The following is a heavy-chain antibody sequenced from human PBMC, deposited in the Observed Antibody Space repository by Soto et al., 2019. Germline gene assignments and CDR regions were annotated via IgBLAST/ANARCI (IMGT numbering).Heavy chain of an antibody. CDR2: IYYSGST. CDR1: GGSISSGDYY. V-gene: IGHV4-30-4*01. Sequence: SETLSLTCTVSGGSISSGDYYWSWIRQPPGKGLEWIGYIYYSGSTYYNPSLKSRVTISVDTSKNQFSLKLSSVTAADTAVYYCARAEGLYYYDSSGYLDYWGQGTLVTVSS. D-gene: IGHD3-22*01. J-gene: IGHJ4*02. CDR3: ARAEGLYYYDSSGYLDY.